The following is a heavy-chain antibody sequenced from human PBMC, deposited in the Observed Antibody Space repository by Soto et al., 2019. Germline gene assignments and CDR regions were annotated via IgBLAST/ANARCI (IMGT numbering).Heavy chain of an antibody. D-gene: IGHD6-6*01. Sequence: GGSLRLSCAASGFTFSSYAMHWVRQAPGKGLEWVAVISYDGSNKYYADSVKGRFTISIDNSKNTLYLQMNSLRAEDTAVYYCAREGIAARPFDYWGQGTLVTVSS. V-gene: IGHV3-30-3*01. CDR3: AREGIAARPFDY. CDR1: GFTFSSYA. J-gene: IGHJ4*02. CDR2: ISYDGSNK.